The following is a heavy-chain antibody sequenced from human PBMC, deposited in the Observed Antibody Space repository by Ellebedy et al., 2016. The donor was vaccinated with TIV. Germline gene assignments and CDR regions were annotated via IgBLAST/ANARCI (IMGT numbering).Heavy chain of an antibody. CDR2: INPQSGGT. CDR3: ARGTDL. J-gene: IGHJ5*02. Sequence: ASVKVSCKASGYTFTGYFIHWVRQAPGQGLEWMGWINPQSGGTNYALKFQGWVTMTRDTSISTAYLELSRLRSDDTAVYYCARGTDLWGQGTLVTVSS. D-gene: IGHD3/OR15-3a*01. V-gene: IGHV1-2*04. CDR1: GYTFTGYF.